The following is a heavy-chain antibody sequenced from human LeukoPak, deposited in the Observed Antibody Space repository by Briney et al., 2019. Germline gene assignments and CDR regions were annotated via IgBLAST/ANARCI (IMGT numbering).Heavy chain of an antibody. Sequence: ASVKVSCKASGYTFTSYDINWVRQASGQGLEWMGWMNPNSGNTGYAQKFQGRVTMTRNTSISTAYMELSSLRSEDTAVYYCARGYRVVRYFDWLLYPNYYYYYMDVWGKGTTVTISS. J-gene: IGHJ6*03. CDR3: ARGYRVVRYFDWLLYPNYYYYYMDV. D-gene: IGHD3-9*01. CDR1: GYTFTSYD. CDR2: MNPNSGNT. V-gene: IGHV1-8*01.